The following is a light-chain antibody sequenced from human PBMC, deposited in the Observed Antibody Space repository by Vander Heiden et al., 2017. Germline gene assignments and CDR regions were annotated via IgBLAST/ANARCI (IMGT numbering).Light chain of an antibody. V-gene: IGLV1-40*01. CDR1: SSNIGAGYA. J-gene: IGLJ3*02. Sequence: HSVPTHPPSASGAPGQRVTISCTGSSSNIGAGYAVHWYQQLPGTAPKLLIYGNTNRPSGVPDRISGSESGTSASLAITGLRAEDEADYYCQSYDSSLSGWVFGGGTKLTVL. CDR3: QSYDSSLSGWV. CDR2: GNT.